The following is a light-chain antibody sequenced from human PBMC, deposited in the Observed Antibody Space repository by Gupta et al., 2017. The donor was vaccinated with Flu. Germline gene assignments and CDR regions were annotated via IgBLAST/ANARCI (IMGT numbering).Light chain of an antibody. J-gene: IGKJ2*01. V-gene: IGKV4-1*01. Sequence: DIVMTQSPDSLAVSLGERATINCRSSQSVLHSSNNMNFLAWYQQKPGQPPKLLIYWASTRESGVPDRFSGGGSGTDFSLTISSGQAEDVAIYYCQQDDNTPSYTFGQGTRVEI. CDR2: WAS. CDR1: QSVLHSSNNMNF. CDR3: QQDDNTPSYT.